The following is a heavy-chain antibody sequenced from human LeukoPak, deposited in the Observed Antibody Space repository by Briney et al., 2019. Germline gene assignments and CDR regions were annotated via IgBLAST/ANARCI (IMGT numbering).Heavy chain of an antibody. CDR1: GGSFSGYY. Sequence: SETLSLTCAVYGGSFSGYYWSWIRQPPGKGLEWIGEINHSGSTNYNPPLKSRVTISVDTSKNQFSLKLCSVTAADTAVYYCAYSSGYIYMDVWGKGTAVTVSS. CDR2: INHSGST. J-gene: IGHJ6*03. CDR3: AYSSGYIYMDV. D-gene: IGHD3-22*01. V-gene: IGHV4-34*01.